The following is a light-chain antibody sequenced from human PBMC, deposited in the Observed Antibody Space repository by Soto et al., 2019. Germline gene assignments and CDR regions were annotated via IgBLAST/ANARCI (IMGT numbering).Light chain of an antibody. CDR1: SGHSSYA. Sequence: QLVLTQSPSASASLGASVKLTCTLSSGHSSYAIAWHQQQPEKGPRYLMKVNSDGSHSKGDGIHDRLSGSSSGAERYLTNSSLQSEDEADYYCQTWGTDIHVVFGGGTQLTVL. J-gene: IGLJ2*01. CDR2: VNSDGSH. CDR3: QTWGTDIHVV. V-gene: IGLV4-69*01.